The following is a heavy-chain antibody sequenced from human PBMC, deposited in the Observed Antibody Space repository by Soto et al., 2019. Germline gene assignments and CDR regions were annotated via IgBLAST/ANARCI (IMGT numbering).Heavy chain of an antibody. J-gene: IGHJ3*02. D-gene: IGHD2-21*01. CDR2: ISSEGRNK. V-gene: IGHV3-30*14. CDR1: GFDFSRFH. Sequence: QVELVESGGGVVQPGRALRLSCATSGFDFSRFHFHWVRQAPGKGLEWVSFISSEGRNKYYADSVKGRFSISRDNSKNTVYLQMSSLRPYDTAVYRCARDGGDSTGGAFDIWGQGTTVTISS. CDR3: ARDGGDSTGGAFDI.